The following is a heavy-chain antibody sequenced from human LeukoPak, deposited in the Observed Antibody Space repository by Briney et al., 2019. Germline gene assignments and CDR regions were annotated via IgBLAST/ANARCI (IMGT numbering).Heavy chain of an antibody. CDR2: ISWASGSL. D-gene: IGHD6-13*01. CDR1: GFTFSSYW. Sequence: GGSLRLSCAASGFTFSSYWMSWVRQAPGKGLEWVSGISWASGSLAYADSVKGRFTVSRDNAKNSLYLQMNSLRSEDMALYYCAKDRQKGSSLTAAGDAFDVWGHGTMVIVSS. J-gene: IGHJ3*01. V-gene: IGHV3-9*03. CDR3: AKDRQKGSSLTAAGDAFDV.